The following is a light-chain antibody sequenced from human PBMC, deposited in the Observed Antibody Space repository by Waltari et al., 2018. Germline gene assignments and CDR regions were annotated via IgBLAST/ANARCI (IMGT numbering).Light chain of an antibody. CDR2: ENS. CDR1: SSNIGYNY. Sequence: VLTQPPSVSAAPGHRVTISCSGSSSNIGYNYVSWYRQFPGTAPKLLIYENSERPSGIPGRFSGSKSGTSATLDITGLQAGDEADYYCGTWDSSLSGAVFGGGTHLTVL. CDR3: GTWDSSLSGAV. V-gene: IGLV1-51*02. J-gene: IGLJ7*01.